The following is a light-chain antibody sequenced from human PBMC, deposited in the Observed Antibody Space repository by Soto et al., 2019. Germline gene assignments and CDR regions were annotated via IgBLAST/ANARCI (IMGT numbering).Light chain of an antibody. CDR1: QSVGSY. J-gene: IGKJ1*01. V-gene: IGKV3-11*01. CDR3: QQRNNWPPTWT. Sequence: EIVLTQSPATLSLSPGERATLSCRASQSVGSYLAWYRQKPGQAPRLLISGASNRAPGIPARFSGSRSGKEFTLTISSLEPEDFAVYYCQQRNNWPPTWTFGQGTKVEIK. CDR2: GAS.